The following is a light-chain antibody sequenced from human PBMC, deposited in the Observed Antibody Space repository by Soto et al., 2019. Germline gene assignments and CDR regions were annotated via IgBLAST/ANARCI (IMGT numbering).Light chain of an antibody. CDR1: QSVSSSS. Sequence: ESVLTQSPGTLSLSPGERATLSCRASQSVSSSSLAWYQQKPGQAPRLLMYAASKRPTGIPDRFSGSGSGTDFTLTISRLEPEDFAVYYCQQYGSSPYTFGQGPKLEIK. V-gene: IGKV3-20*01. CDR3: QQYGSSPYT. CDR2: AAS. J-gene: IGKJ2*01.